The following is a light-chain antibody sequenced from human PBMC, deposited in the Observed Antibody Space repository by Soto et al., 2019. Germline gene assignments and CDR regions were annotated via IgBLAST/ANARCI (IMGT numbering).Light chain of an antibody. Sequence: EIVLTQSPGTLSSSPGERATLSCRASQSVSSNYLAWYQQKPGQAPRLLIYGASSRATGIPDRFSGSGSGTDFTLTIDRLESEDFAVYFCQQYGDLPWTFGQGTKVDI. CDR2: GAS. V-gene: IGKV3-20*01. CDR3: QQYGDLPWT. CDR1: QSVSSNY. J-gene: IGKJ1*01.